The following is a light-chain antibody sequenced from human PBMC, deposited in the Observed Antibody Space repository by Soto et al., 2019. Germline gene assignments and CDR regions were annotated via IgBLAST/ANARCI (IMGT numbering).Light chain of an antibody. CDR1: QSVSSY. V-gene: IGKV3-11*01. J-gene: IGKJ2*01. CDR3: QQRSNWPPMYT. CDR2: DAS. Sequence: EIVLTLSPATLSLSPGERATLSCRASQSVSSYLAWYQQKPAQAPRLLIYDASNRATGIPARFSGSGSGTDFTLTISSLEPEDFAVYYCQQRSNWPPMYTLGQGTKLEIK.